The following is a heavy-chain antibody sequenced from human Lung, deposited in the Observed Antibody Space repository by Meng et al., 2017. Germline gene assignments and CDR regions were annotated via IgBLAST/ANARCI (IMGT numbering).Heavy chain of an antibody. V-gene: IGHV1-3*01. CDR3: ARDLNGDRGIYFDY. J-gene: IGHJ4*02. CDR2: IRVGNDET. CDR1: GYTCTNYC. D-gene: IGHD3-10*01. Sequence: QVQLVQSGCEGKKPGASVKVSCKTSGYTCTNYCIYWVRQAPGQRLEWMGWIRVGNDETHYSQKFQGRVTISRDTSASTAYMELSSLRSEDTAIYYCARDLNGDRGIYFDYWGQGTLVTVSS.